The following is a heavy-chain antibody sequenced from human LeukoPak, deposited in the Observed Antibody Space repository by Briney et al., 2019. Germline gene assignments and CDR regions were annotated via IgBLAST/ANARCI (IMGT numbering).Heavy chain of an antibody. J-gene: IGHJ3*02. Sequence: GASVKVSCKTSGYTFTGYSLHWVRQAPGQGLEWMGWINPNSGGTNYAQKFQGRVTMTRDTSISTAYMELSRLRSDDTAVYYCARVANSGYYPHDAFDIWGQGTVVTVSS. V-gene: IGHV1-2*02. CDR1: GYTFTGYS. D-gene: IGHD3-22*01. CDR3: ARVANSGYYPHDAFDI. CDR2: INPNSGGT.